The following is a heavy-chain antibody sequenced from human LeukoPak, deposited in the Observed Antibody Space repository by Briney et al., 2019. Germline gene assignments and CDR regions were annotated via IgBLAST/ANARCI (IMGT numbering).Heavy chain of an antibody. V-gene: IGHV4-34*01. J-gene: IGHJ3*01. Sequence: SETLSLTCAVYGGSFSGYYWSWIRQPPGKGLEWIGEINHSGSTNYNPSLKSRVTISVDTSKDQFSLKLSSVTAADTAVYYCARGPMVNYYDSSGYLNAFDVRGQGTMVTVSS. CDR1: GGSFSGYY. D-gene: IGHD3-22*01. CDR2: INHSGST. CDR3: ARGPMVNYYDSSGYLNAFDV.